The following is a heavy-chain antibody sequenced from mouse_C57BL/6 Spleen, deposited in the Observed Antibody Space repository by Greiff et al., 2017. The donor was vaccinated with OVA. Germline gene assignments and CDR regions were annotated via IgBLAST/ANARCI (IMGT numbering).Heavy chain of an antibody. D-gene: IGHD2-4*01. CDR2: ISSGGDYI. V-gene: IGHV5-9-1*02. CDR3: TREDDYDGTKAMDY. J-gene: IGHJ4*01. CDR1: GFTFSSYA. Sequence: EVKLMESGEGLVKPGGSLKLSCAASGFTFSSYAMSWVRQTPEKRLEWVAYISSGGDYIYYADTVKGRFTISRDNARNTLYLQMSSLKSEDTAMYYCTREDDYDGTKAMDYWGQGTSVTVSS.